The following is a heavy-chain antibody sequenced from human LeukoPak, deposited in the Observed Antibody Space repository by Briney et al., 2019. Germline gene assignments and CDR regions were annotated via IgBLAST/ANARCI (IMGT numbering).Heavy chain of an antibody. CDR1: GGSFSGYY. Sequence: SETLSLTCAVYGGSFSGYYWSWIRQPPGKGLEWIGEINHSGSTNYNPSLTSRVTISVDTSKNQFSLKLSSVTAADTAVYYCARGKGYSYGYRGYFDYWGQGTLVTVSS. V-gene: IGHV4-34*01. J-gene: IGHJ4*02. CDR3: ARGKGYSYGYRGYFDY. D-gene: IGHD5-18*01. CDR2: INHSGST.